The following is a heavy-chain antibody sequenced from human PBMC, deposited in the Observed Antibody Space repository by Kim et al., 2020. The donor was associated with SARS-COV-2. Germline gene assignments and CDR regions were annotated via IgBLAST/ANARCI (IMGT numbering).Heavy chain of an antibody. D-gene: IGHD2-15*01. Sequence: SETLSPTCTVSGGSISSGDYYWSWIRQPPVKGLEWIGYIYYSGSTYYNPSLKSRVTISVDTSKNQFSLKLSSVTAADTAVYYCARVVLVGCSGGSCYSDYYFDYWGQGTLVTVSS. CDR2: IYYSGST. CDR1: GGSISSGDYY. CDR3: ARVVLVGCSGGSCYSDYYFDY. V-gene: IGHV4-30-4*01. J-gene: IGHJ4*02.